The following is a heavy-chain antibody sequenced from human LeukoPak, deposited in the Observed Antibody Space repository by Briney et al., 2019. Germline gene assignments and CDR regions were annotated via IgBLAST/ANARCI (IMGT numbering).Heavy chain of an antibody. D-gene: IGHD2-15*01. Sequence: PSETLSLTCTVSGGSISSSSYYWGWIRQPPGKGLEWIGSIYCSGSTYYNPSLKSRVTISVDTSKNQFSLKLSSVTAADTAVYYCARGSAGLDYWGQGTLVTVSS. J-gene: IGHJ4*02. CDR3: ARGSAGLDY. CDR1: GGSISSSSYY. CDR2: IYCSGST. V-gene: IGHV4-39*07.